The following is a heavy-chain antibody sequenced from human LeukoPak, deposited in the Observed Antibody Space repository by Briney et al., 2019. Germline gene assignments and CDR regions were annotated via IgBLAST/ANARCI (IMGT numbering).Heavy chain of an antibody. CDR1: GYTFTSYY. Sequence: GASVKVSCKASGYTFTSYYMHLVRQAPGQGLEWIGIINPSGGSTSYAQKFQGRVTMTRDRSTSTVYMELSSLRSEDTAVYYCARVRSRVRGAFDIWGQGTMVTVSS. J-gene: IGHJ3*02. CDR3: ARVRSRVRGAFDI. CDR2: INPSGGST. V-gene: IGHV1-46*01. D-gene: IGHD3-10*01.